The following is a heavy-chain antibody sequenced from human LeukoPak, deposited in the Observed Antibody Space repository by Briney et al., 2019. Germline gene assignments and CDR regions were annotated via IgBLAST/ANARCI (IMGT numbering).Heavy chain of an antibody. D-gene: IGHD5-12*01. J-gene: IGHJ4*02. Sequence: GESLKISCKGSGYSFTSYWIGWVRQMPGKGLEWVSSISSSSSYIYYADSVKGRFTISRDNAKNSLYLQMNSLRAEDTAVYYCARGPSGYHNTGGQGTLATVSS. CDR1: GYSFTSYW. V-gene: IGHV3-21*01. CDR3: ARGPSGYHNT. CDR2: ISSSSSYI.